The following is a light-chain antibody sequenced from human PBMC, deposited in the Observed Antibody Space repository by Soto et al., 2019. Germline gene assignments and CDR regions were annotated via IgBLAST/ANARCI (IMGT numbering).Light chain of an antibody. Sequence: ETVLTQSPATLSLSPGETATLSCRASQSVRIFLAWYQQKPGQTPRLLIYDASNRATGIPARFSGSGSGADFTLTISSLEPEDFALYYCQQHINWPLTFGGGTKVDIK. J-gene: IGKJ4*01. CDR2: DAS. CDR1: QSVRIF. CDR3: QQHINWPLT. V-gene: IGKV3-11*01.